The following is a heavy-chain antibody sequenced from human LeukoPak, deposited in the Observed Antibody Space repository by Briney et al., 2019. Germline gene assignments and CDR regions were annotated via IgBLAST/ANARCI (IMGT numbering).Heavy chain of an antibody. J-gene: IGHJ4*02. CDR2: IYYSGST. D-gene: IGHD3-3*01. CDR3: ARGAGDFWSGYYGYFDY. CDR1: GGSISSYY. V-gene: IGHV4-59*08. Sequence: SETLSLTCTVSGGSISSYYWSWIRQPPGKGLEWIGYIYYSGSTNYNPSLKSRVTISVDTSKNQFSLKLSSVTAADTAVYYCARGAGDFWSGYYGYFDYWGQGTLVTVSS.